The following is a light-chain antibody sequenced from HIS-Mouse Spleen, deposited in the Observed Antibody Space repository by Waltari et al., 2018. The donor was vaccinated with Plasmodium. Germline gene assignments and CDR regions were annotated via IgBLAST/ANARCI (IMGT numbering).Light chain of an antibody. CDR3: QQSYCTCT. CDR2: AAS. J-gene: IGKJ2*02. V-gene: IGKV1-39*01. Sequence: DIQMTQSPSSLSASVGDRVTITCRASQSISNYLNWYQQKPGKAPKFLFYAASSLQSVVPTLFSCSSSGTYFILTSSSLQPEYFASYYCQQSYCTCTFGQGTKVEIK. CDR1: QSISNY.